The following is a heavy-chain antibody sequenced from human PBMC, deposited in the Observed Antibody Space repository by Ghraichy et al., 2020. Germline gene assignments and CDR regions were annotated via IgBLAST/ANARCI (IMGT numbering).Heavy chain of an antibody. Sequence: SETLSLTGTVSGYSISSGYYWGWIRQPPGKGLEWIGSIYHSGTTYYNPSLKSRVTISVDTSKNQFSLRLNSVTAADTAVFYCARVSAADINYFYYYYYMDVWGKGTTVTVSS. CDR2: IYHSGTT. D-gene: IGHD6-13*01. CDR3: ARVSAADINYFYYYYYMDV. V-gene: IGHV4-38-2*02. J-gene: IGHJ6*03. CDR1: GYSISSGYY.